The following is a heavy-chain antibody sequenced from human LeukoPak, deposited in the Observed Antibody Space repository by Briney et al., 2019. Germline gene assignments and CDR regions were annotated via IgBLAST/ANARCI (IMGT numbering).Heavy chain of an antibody. CDR2: IYYSGST. D-gene: IGHD2-2*02. Sequence: SETLSLTCTVSGGSISSGGYYWSWIRQHPGKGLEWIGYIYYSGSTYYNPSLKSRVTISVDTSKNQFSLKLSSVTAADTAVYYCARDQYQPLYGFDPWGQGTLVTVSS. CDR1: GGSISSGGYY. J-gene: IGHJ5*02. V-gene: IGHV4-31*03. CDR3: ARDQYQPLYGFDP.